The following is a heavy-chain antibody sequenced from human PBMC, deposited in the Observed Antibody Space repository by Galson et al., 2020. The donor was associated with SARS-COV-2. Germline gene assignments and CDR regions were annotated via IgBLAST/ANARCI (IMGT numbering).Heavy chain of an antibody. CDR3: ARDPSIAARYPVDY. J-gene: IGHJ4*02. CDR1: GFTFSSYA. D-gene: IGHD6-6*01. Sequence: TGGSLRLSCAASGFTFSSYAMHWVRQAPGKGLEWVAVISYDGSNKYYADSVKGRFTISRDNSKNTLYLQMNSLRAEDTAVYYCARDPSIAARYPVDYWGQGTLVTVSS. V-gene: IGHV3-30-3*01. CDR2: ISYDGSNK.